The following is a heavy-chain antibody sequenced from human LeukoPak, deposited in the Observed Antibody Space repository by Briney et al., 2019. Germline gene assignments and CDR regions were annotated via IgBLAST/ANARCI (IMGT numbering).Heavy chain of an antibody. CDR3: ASGSYDASY. D-gene: IGHD1-26*01. CDR1: YTXXXYY. V-gene: IGHV1-2*02. J-gene: IGHJ4*02. Sequence: YTXXXYYMHWVRQAPGQGLEWMGWINPNSGGTNYAQKFQGRVTMTRDTSISTAYMELSRLRSDDTAVYYCASGSYDASYWGQGTLVTVSS. CDR2: INPNSGGT.